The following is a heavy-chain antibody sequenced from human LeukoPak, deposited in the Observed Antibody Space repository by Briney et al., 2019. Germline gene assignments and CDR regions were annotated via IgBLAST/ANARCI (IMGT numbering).Heavy chain of an antibody. Sequence: GGSLRLSCAASGFTFSSYSMNWVRQAPGKGLEWVSSISSSSSYIYYADSVKGRFTISRDNAKNSLYLQMNSLRAEDTAVYYCARMYSSGWLMRGAGAFDIWGQGTMVTVSS. CDR1: GFTFSSYS. J-gene: IGHJ3*02. V-gene: IGHV3-21*01. CDR2: ISSSSSYI. CDR3: ARMYSSGWLMRGAGAFDI. D-gene: IGHD6-19*01.